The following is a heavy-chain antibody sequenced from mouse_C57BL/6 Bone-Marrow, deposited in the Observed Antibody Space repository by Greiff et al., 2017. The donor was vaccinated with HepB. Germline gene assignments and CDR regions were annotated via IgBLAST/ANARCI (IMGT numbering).Heavy chain of an antibody. D-gene: IGHD2-4*01. CDR1: GFTIKNTY. V-gene: IGHV14-3*01. J-gene: IGHJ4*01. Sequence: EVQLQQSVAELVRPGASVKLSCTASGFTIKNTYMHWVKQRPEQGLEWIGRIDPANGNTKYAPKFQGKATITADTSSNTAYLQLSSLTSEDTAIYYCATYYDYDLYYAMDYWGQGTAVTVSS. CDR2: IDPANGNT. CDR3: ATYYDYDLYYAMDY.